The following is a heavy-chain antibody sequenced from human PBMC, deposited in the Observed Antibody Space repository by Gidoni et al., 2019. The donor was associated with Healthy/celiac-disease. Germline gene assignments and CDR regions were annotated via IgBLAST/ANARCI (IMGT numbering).Heavy chain of an antibody. J-gene: IGHJ6*03. CDR2: ISSSSSYI. D-gene: IGHD3-3*01. CDR1: GFTFSSYS. Sequence: EVQLVESGGGLVKPGGSLSLSCAASGFTFSSYSMNWFRQAPGKGLEWVSSISSSSSYIYDADSVKGRFTISRDNDKNSLYLQMNSLRAEDTAVYYWARFPSDFWSGYYTNYYYYYMDVWGKGTTVTVSS. V-gene: IGHV3-21*01. CDR3: ARFPSDFWSGYYTNYYYYYMDV.